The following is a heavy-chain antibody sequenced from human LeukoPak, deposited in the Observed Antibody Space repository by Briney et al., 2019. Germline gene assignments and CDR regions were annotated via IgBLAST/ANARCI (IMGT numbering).Heavy chain of an antibody. J-gene: IGHJ6*02. V-gene: IGHV1-46*01. Sequence: ASVKVSCKASGGTFSSYAISWVRQAPGQGLEWMGIINPSGGSTSYAQKFQGRVTMTRDTSTSTVYMELSSLRSEDTAVYYCARASLGGYYYYYYGMDVWGQGTTVTVSS. CDR1: GGTFSSYA. D-gene: IGHD1-26*01. CDR2: INPSGGST. CDR3: ARASLGGYYYYYYGMDV.